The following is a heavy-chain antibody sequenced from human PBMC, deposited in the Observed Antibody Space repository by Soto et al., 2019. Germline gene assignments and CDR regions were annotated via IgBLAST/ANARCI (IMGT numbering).Heavy chain of an antibody. J-gene: IGHJ3*02. V-gene: IGHV2-70*04. D-gene: IGHD4-17*01. CDR2: IDWDDDK. CDR1: GFSLSASGMR. CDR3: ARNGATVVNAFDI. Sequence: SGPTLVNPTQTLTLTCTFSGFSLSASGMRVSWIRQPPGKALEWLARIDWDDDKFYSTSLKTRLTISKDTSKNQVVPTMTNMDPVDTATYYCARNGATVVNAFDIWGQGTMVTVSS.